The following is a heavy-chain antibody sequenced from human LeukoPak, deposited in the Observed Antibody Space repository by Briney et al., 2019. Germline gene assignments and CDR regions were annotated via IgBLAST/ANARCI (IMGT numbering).Heavy chain of an antibody. J-gene: IGHJ4*02. Sequence: GGSLRLSCAASGFTFSSYSMNWVRQTPGKGLEWVSSISSSSSYIYYADSVKGRFTISRDNAKNSLYLQVKSLRPEDTAVYYCARGPTYQHSSGHDFDYWGQGTLVTVSS. CDR1: GFTFSSYS. CDR2: ISSSSSYI. CDR3: ARGPTYQHSSGHDFDY. V-gene: IGHV3-21*01. D-gene: IGHD3-22*01.